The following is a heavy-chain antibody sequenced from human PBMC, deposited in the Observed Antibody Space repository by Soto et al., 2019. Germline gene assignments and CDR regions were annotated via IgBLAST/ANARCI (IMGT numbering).Heavy chain of an antibody. J-gene: IGHJ3*02. CDR3: ARADYDFWSGYFNPDAFDI. D-gene: IGHD3-3*01. V-gene: IGHV1-8*01. Sequence: GASVKVSCKASGYTFTSYDINWVRQATGQGLEWMGWMNPNSGNTGYAQKFQGRVTMTRNTSISTAYMELGSLRSEDTAVYYCARADYDFWSGYFNPDAFDIWGQGTMVTVSS. CDR1: GYTFTSYD. CDR2: MNPNSGNT.